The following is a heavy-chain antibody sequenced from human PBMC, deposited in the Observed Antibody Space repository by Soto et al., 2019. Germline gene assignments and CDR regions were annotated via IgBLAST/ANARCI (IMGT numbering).Heavy chain of an antibody. J-gene: IGHJ5*02. CDR3: TTDPSGEGSSWYWAIIDNWFDP. D-gene: IGHD6-13*01. CDR1: GFTFSNAW. V-gene: IGHV3-15*01. CDR2: IKSKTDGGTT. Sequence: GGSLRLSCAASGFTFSNAWMSWVRQAPGKGLEWVGRIKSKTDGGTTDYAATVKGRSTISRDDSKNTLDLQMNSLKTEDTAVYYCTTDPSGEGSSWYWAIIDNWFDPWGQGTLVTVSS.